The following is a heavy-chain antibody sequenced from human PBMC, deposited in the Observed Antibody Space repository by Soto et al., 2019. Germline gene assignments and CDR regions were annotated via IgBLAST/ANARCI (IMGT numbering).Heavy chain of an antibody. Sequence: ASVKVSCKASGYTFTSYAMHWVRQAPGQRLEWMGWINAGNGNTKYSQKFQGRVTITRDTSASTAYMELSSLRSEDTAVYYCARLKRITMVRGADPQRAYYYYYYMDVWGKGTTVTVSS. CDR1: GYTFTSYA. D-gene: IGHD3-10*01. J-gene: IGHJ6*03. CDR3: ARLKRITMVRGADPQRAYYYYYYMDV. V-gene: IGHV1-3*01. CDR2: INAGNGNT.